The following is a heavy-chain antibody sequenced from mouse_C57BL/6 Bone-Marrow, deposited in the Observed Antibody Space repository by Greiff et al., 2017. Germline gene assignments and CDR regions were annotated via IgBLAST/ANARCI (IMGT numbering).Heavy chain of an antibody. J-gene: IGHJ3*01. CDR2: INYDGSST. CDR1: GFTFSDYY. CDR3: ARGGDAGSWFAY. V-gene: IGHV5-16*01. Sequence: EVKLVESEGGLVQPGSSMKLSCTASGFTFSDYYMAWVRQVPEKGLEWVANINYDGSSTYYLDSLKSRFIISRDNAKNILYLQMSSLKSEDTATYYCARGGDAGSWFAYWGQGTLVTVSA.